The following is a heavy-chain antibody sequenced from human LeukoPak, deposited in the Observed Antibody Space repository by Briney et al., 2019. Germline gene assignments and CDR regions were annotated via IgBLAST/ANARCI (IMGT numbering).Heavy chain of an antibody. CDR3: AREEAAVNDY. CDR2: IYSGGST. J-gene: IGHJ4*02. D-gene: IGHD4-23*01. V-gene: IGHV3-53*01. Sequence: GGSLRLSCAASGFTVSSNYMSWVCQAPGKGLEWVSVIYSGGSTYYADSVKGRFTISRDNSKNTLYLQMNSLRAEDTVVHYCAREEAAVNDYWAQGTLVTVSS. CDR1: GFTVSSNY.